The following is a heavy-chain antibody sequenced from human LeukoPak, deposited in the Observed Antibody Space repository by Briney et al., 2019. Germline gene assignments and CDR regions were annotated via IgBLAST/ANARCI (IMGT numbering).Heavy chain of an antibody. D-gene: IGHD6-6*01. CDR2: TYYRSKWYN. Sequence: SQTLSLTCAISGDIVSSNSAAWNWITQSPSRGLEWLGSTYYRSKWYNDYAVSVKSRITINPDTSKNQFSLQLNSVTPEDTAVYYCARFIVRSIYSSSSRGWFDPWGQGTLVTVSS. J-gene: IGHJ5*02. CDR3: ARFIVRSIYSSSSRGWFDP. CDR1: GDIVSSNSAA. V-gene: IGHV6-1*01.